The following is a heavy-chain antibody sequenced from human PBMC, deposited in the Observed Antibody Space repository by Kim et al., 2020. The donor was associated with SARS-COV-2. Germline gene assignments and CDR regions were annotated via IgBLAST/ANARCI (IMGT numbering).Heavy chain of an antibody. CDR2: ISGSGGST. V-gene: IGHV3-23*01. CDR3: AKDSSTSWLPYYYGMDV. D-gene: IGHD2-2*01. Sequence: GGSLRLSCAASGFTFSSYAMSWVRQAPGKGLEWVSAISGSGGSTYYADSVKGRFTISRDNSKNTLYLQMNSLRAEDTAVYYCAKDSSTSWLPYYYGMDVWGQGTTVTVSS. J-gene: IGHJ6*02. CDR1: GFTFSSYA.